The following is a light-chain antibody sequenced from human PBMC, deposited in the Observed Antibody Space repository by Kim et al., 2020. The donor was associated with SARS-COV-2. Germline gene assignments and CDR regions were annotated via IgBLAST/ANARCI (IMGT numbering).Light chain of an antibody. CDR1: SGSIASNY. CDR3: QSYDSSNLV. J-gene: IGLJ3*02. V-gene: IGLV6-57*03. CDR2: EDN. Sequence: GTTVTTSCTRSSGSIASNYVQWYQQRPGSAPTTVIYEDNQRPSGVPDRFSGSIDSSSNSASLTISGLKTEDEADYYCQSYDSSNLVFGGGTQLTVL.